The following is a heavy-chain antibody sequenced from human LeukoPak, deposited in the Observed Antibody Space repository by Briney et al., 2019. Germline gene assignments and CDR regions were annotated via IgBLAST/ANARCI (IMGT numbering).Heavy chain of an antibody. D-gene: IGHD1-26*01. CDR2: IYSGGST. J-gene: IGHJ4*02. V-gene: IGHV3-53*01. CDR3: ARGVTSGRLDY. Sequence: PSETLSLTCTVSGGSISSYYMSWVRQAPGKGLEWVSVIYSGGSTYYADSVKGRFTISRDNSKNTLYLQMNSLRAEDTAVYYCARGVTSGRLDYWGQGTLVTVSS. CDR1: GGSISSYY.